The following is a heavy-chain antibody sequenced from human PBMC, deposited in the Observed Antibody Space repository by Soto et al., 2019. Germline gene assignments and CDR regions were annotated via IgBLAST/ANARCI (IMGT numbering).Heavy chain of an antibody. J-gene: IGHJ4*02. D-gene: IGHD3-3*01. Sequence: GASVKVSRKASGGTFSSYSISWVRQAPGQGLEWMGGIIPIFGTANYAQKFQGRVTITADESTSTAYMELGSLRSEDTAVYYCARRRGLRFFPYDYWGQGTLVTVSS. CDR1: GGTFSSYS. CDR2: IIPIFGTA. CDR3: ARRRGLRFFPYDY. V-gene: IGHV1-69*13.